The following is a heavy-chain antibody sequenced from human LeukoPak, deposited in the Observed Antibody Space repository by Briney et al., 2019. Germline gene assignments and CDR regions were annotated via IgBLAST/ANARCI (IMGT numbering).Heavy chain of an antibody. CDR1: GGSISSGSYY. Sequence: SQTLSLTRTVSGGSISSGSYYWSWIRQPAGKGLEWIGRIYTSGSTNYNPSLKSRVTISVDTSKNQFSLKLSSVTTADTAVYYCAREPVGATAPFDYWGQGTLVTVSS. CDR3: AREPVGATAPFDY. D-gene: IGHD1-26*01. J-gene: IGHJ4*02. V-gene: IGHV4-61*02. CDR2: IYTSGST.